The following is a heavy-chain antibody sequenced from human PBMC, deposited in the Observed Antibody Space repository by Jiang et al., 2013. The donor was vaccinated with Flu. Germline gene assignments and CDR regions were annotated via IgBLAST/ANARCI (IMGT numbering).Heavy chain of an antibody. Sequence: GSGLVKPSETLSLTCTVSGGSISGYYWSWIRQPAGKGLEWIGRIYTTGNTNYNPSLKSRVTMSVDTSKNQFSLKLRSVTAADTAVYYCAREGRGGWNPDYWGQGTLVTVSS. CDR1: GGSISGYY. CDR3: AREGRGGWNPDY. V-gene: IGHV4-4*07. CDR2: IYTTGNT. J-gene: IGHJ4*02. D-gene: IGHD6-19*01.